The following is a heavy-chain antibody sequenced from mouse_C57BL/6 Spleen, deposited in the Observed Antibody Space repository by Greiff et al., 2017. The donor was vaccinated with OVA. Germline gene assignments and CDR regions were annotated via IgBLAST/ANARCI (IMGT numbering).Heavy chain of an antibody. CDR2: INYDGSST. V-gene: IGHV5-16*01. CDR1: GFTFSDYY. J-gene: IGHJ3*01. Sequence: EVKLMESVGGLVQPGSSMKLSCTASGFTFSDYYMAWVRQVPEKGLEWVANINYDGSSTYYLDSLKSRFIISIDNAKNILYLQMSSLKSEDTATYYCAREGNYGSSYGFAYWGQGTMVTVSA. CDR3: AREGNYGSSYGFAY. D-gene: IGHD1-1*01.